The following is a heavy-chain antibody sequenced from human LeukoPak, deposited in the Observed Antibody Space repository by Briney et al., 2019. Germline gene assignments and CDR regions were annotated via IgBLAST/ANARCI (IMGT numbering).Heavy chain of an antibody. CDR3: ARTSGYDPTNFDY. V-gene: IGHV3-30*02. CDR1: GFTFSSHG. D-gene: IGHD5-12*01. J-gene: IGHJ4*02. CDR2: IRYDGSNK. Sequence: PGGSLRLSCAASGFTFSSHGMHWVRQAPGKGLEWVAFIRYDGSNKYYADSVKGRFTISRDNSKNTLYLQMNSLRAEDTAVYYCARTSGYDPTNFDYWGQGTLVTVSS.